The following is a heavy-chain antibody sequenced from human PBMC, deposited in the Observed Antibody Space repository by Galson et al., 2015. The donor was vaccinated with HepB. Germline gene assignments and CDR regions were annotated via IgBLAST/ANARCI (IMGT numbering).Heavy chain of an antibody. CDR3: ARDNLVRGVIIRVPRDYYYYYGMDV. Sequence: SVKVSCKASGGTFSSYAISWVRQAPGQGLEWMGGIIPIFGTANYAQKFQGRVTITADESTSTAYMELSSLRSEDTAVYYCARDNLVRGVIIRVPRDYYYYYGMDVWGQGTTVTVSS. D-gene: IGHD3-10*01. CDR1: GGTFSSYA. CDR2: IIPIFGTA. J-gene: IGHJ6*02. V-gene: IGHV1-69*13.